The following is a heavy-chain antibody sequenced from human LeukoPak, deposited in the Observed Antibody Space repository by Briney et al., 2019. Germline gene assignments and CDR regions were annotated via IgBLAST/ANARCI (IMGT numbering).Heavy chain of an antibody. CDR1: GFTFSTYS. CDR3: AKGSAGGRPYYFDY. CDR2: ISNSNNYI. J-gene: IGHJ4*02. D-gene: IGHD6-13*01. Sequence: PGGSLRLSCVVSGFTFSTYSMNWVRQAPGKGLEWVSSISNSNNYIHYADSIKGRFTISRDNSKNTLYLQMNSLRAEDTAVYYCAKGSAGGRPYYFDYWGQGTLVPVSS. V-gene: IGHV3-21*04.